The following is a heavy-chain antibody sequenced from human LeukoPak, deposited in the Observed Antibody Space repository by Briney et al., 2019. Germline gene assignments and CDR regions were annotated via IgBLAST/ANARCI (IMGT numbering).Heavy chain of an antibody. D-gene: IGHD3-10*01. Sequence: GESLKISCQASGYIFTNYWIGWVHQMPGKGLESMGIIYPADSDTTYSPSFQGQVTISADKSINTVYLQWSSLKASDTAMYYCARQSRDGSKTRGYYFDYWGQGTLVTVSS. J-gene: IGHJ4*02. CDR1: GYIFTNYW. V-gene: IGHV5-51*07. CDR2: IYPADSDT. CDR3: ARQSRDGSKTRGYYFDY.